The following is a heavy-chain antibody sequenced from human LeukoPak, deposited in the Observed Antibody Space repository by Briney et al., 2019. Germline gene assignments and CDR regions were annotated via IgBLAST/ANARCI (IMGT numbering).Heavy chain of an antibody. D-gene: IGHD3-22*01. CDR1: GGSISSSSYY. CDR2: IYTSGNT. CDR3: AGDKYFYDSSASIRFDY. V-gene: IGHV4-61*09. Sequence: SETLSLTCTVSGGSISSSSYYWSWIRQPAGKGLEWIGHIYTSGNTNYNPSLKSRVSMSVDTSKNQFSLKLSSVTAADTAVYYCAGDKYFYDSSASIRFDYWGPGTLVTASS. J-gene: IGHJ4*02.